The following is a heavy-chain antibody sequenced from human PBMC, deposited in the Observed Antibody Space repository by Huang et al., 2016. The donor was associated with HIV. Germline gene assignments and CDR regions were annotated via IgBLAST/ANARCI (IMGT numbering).Heavy chain of an antibody. J-gene: IGHJ1*01. D-gene: IGHD3-22*01. V-gene: IGHV4-34*01. CDR1: GGSFSGYF. Sequence: QVQLQQWGAGLLKPSETMSLTCAVYGGSFSGYFWIWIRQPPGKGLEWIGETNQSGNTNYNPSLNGRVTISVDTSKNQFSLKLSSVTAADTAVYFCARARSGYRTRYFHHWGQGTLVTVSS. CDR2: TNQSGNT. CDR3: ARARSGYRTRYFHH.